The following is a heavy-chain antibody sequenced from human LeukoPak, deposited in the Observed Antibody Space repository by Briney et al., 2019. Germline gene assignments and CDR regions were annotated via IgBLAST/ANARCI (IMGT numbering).Heavy chain of an antibody. CDR2: IRYDGSNK. Sequence: TGGSLRLSCAASGFTFSSYGMHWVRQAPGKGLEWVAFIRYDGSNKYYADSVKGRFTISRDNSKNTLYQQMNSLRAEDTAVYYCAKRGVVPAAFAYWGQGTLVTVSS. CDR3: AKRGVVPAAFAY. J-gene: IGHJ4*02. CDR1: GFTFSSYG. V-gene: IGHV3-30*02. D-gene: IGHD2-2*01.